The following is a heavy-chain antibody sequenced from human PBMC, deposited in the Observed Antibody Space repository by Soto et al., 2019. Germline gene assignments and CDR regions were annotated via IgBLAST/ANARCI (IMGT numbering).Heavy chain of an antibody. J-gene: IGHJ4*02. V-gene: IGHV3-33*01. D-gene: IGHD6-13*01. Sequence: GSLRLSCAASGFTFSSYGMHWVRQAPGKGLEWVAVIWYDGSNKYYADSVKGRFTISRDNSKNTLYLQMNSLRAEDTAVYYCARGIAAAGTRRTIRYFDYWGQGTLVTVSS. CDR3: ARGIAAAGTRRTIRYFDY. CDR2: IWYDGSNK. CDR1: GFTFSSYG.